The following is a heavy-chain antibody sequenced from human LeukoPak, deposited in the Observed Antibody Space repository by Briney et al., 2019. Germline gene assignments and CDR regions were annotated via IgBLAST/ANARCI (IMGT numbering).Heavy chain of an antibody. CDR1: GFTCTRYS. CDR2: ISGSGLST. CDR3: ARDRGMVRGVFMTYYFDS. J-gene: IGHJ4*02. D-gene: IGHD3-10*01. V-gene: IGHV3-23*01. Sequence: SYATSGFTCTRYSMQWVRQAPGKKLEWVSGISGSGLSTNNADSVKGRFTISRDNSKNTLHLQLNSLRVEDTAVYYCARDRGMVRGVFMTYYFDSWGQGTLVTVSS.